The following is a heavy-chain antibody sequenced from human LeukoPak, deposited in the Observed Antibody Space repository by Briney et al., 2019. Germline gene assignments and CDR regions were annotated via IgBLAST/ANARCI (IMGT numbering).Heavy chain of an antibody. Sequence: PSETLSLTCAVYGGSFSGYYWRWVSQPPGKGLEWVGEINHRGSTNYNPSLKPRVTISVDTSKNQFSLKLSSVTAADTAVYYCARRHQLLWYFQHWGQGTLVTVSS. D-gene: IGHD2-2*01. CDR1: GGSFSGYY. CDR3: ARRHQLLWYFQH. V-gene: IGHV4-34*01. J-gene: IGHJ1*01. CDR2: INHRGST.